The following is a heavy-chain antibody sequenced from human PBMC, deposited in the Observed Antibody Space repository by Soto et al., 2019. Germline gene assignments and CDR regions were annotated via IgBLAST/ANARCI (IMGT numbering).Heavy chain of an antibody. J-gene: IGHJ3*02. CDR2: IIPMLGVR. V-gene: IGHV1-69*02. Sequence: QVQLVQSGAEVKKPGSSVKVSCKDSGGTFNTYSMFWVRQAPGQGLEWMGRIIPMLGVRNYAQRFQDRVTITADKSTATVHMELSSLRSEDTALYFCTIGSWSGEVFDIWGQGTMVTVSS. CDR3: TIGSWSGEVFDI. D-gene: IGHD2-21*01. CDR1: GGTFNTYS.